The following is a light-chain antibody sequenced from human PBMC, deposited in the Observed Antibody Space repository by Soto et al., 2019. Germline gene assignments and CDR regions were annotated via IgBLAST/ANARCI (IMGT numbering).Light chain of an antibody. CDR3: QSYDDSLSVHYV. V-gene: IGLV1-40*01. CDR2: GNT. Sequence: QSVLPQPPSVSGAPGQRVTISCTGSSSNIGSTYDVQWYQQLPGTAPKLLIHGNTNRPPGVPDRFSGSKSGTSASLAITGLQADDEADYYCQSYDDSLSVHYVFGTGTKVTVL. CDR1: SSNIGSTYD. J-gene: IGLJ1*01.